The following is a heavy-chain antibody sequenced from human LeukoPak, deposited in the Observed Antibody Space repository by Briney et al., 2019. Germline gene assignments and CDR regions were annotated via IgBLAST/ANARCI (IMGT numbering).Heavy chain of an antibody. CDR1: GDPISGYSNYK. CDR3: ARVGGYSNWFDP. D-gene: IGHD5-12*01. J-gene: IGHJ5*02. CDR2: IYYSGST. Sequence: PSETLSLTCTVSGDPISGYSNYKWSWIRQPPGKGLEWIGYIYYSGSTNYNPSLKSRVTISVDTSKNQFSLKLSSVTAADTAVYYCARVGGYSNWFDPWGQGTLVTVSS. V-gene: IGHV4-61*01.